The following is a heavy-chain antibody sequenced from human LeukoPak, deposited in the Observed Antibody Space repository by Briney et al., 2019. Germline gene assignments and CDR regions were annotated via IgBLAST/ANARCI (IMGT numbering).Heavy chain of an antibody. Sequence: GPALVEPTQTLTLTCTFSGFSLSTSGMCVSWIRQPPGKALEWLARIDWDDDKYYSTSLKTRLTISKDTSKNQVVLTMTNMDPVDTATYYCARITPAGRQLDYWGQGTLVTVSS. V-gene: IGHV2-70*11. CDR1: GFSLSTSGMC. CDR3: ARITPAGRQLDY. CDR2: IDWDDDK. D-gene: IGHD6-13*01. J-gene: IGHJ4*02.